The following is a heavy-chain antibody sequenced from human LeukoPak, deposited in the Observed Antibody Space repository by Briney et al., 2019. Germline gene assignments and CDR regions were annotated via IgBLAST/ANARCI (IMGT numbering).Heavy chain of an antibody. J-gene: IGHJ4*02. V-gene: IGHV4-38-2*02. CDR1: GYSISSGYY. D-gene: IGHD3-22*01. Sequence: SETLSLTCTVSGYSISSGYYWGWIRQPPGKGLEWIGSIYHSGNTYYNPSLKSRVTISVDTSKNQFSLKLSSVTAADTAVYYCIHLNYYDSSGYYWIFDYWGQGTLVTVSS. CDR3: IHLNYYDSSGYYWIFDY. CDR2: IYHSGNT.